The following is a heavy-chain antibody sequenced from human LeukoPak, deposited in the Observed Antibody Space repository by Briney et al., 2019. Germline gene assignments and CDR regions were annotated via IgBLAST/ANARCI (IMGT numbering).Heavy chain of an antibody. D-gene: IGHD3-3*01. CDR2: ISYDGSNK. Sequence: GGSLRLSCAASGFTFSSYGMHWVRQAPGKGLEWVAVISYDGSNKYHADSVKGRFTISRDNSKNTLYLQMNSLRAEDTAVYYCARDLGVRFLEWLFIYWGQGTLVTVSS. CDR1: GFTFSSYG. CDR3: ARDLGVRFLEWLFIY. V-gene: IGHV3-30*03. J-gene: IGHJ4*02.